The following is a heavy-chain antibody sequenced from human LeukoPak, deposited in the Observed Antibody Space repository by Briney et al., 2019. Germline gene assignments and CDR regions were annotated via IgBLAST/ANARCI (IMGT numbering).Heavy chain of an antibody. D-gene: IGHD6-13*01. CDR3: VRDLSGIAAL. CDR2: INVNGSRN. CDR1: GFTFSSYW. J-gene: IGHJ4*02. Sequence: GGSLRLFCADSGFTFSSYWMHWGRQAPGKGLVWVSCINVNGSRNSNADSVKGRLTISRDNSKTTLHREMDRLSAEDTAVYYCVRDLSGIAALWGQGTLVTVSS. V-gene: IGHV3-74*01.